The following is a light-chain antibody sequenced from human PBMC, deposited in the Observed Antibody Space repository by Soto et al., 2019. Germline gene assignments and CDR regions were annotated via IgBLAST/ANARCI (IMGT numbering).Light chain of an antibody. CDR3: SSYATSSPYV. J-gene: IGLJ1*01. V-gene: IGLV2-14*01. Sequence: LTKPASESGFPGRSITISCSRTRNDVGGYDYVSWYQQHPGKAPKLVIYEVSHRPSGISDRFSGSKSGNTASLTISGLQVEDEADYYCSSYATSSPYVFGPGTKVTVL. CDR1: RNDVGGYDY. CDR2: EVS.